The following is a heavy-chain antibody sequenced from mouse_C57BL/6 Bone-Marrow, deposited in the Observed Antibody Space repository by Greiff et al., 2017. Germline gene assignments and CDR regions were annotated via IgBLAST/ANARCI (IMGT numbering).Heavy chain of an antibody. D-gene: IGHD1-1*01. CDR1: GYSITSGYY. Sequence: DVKLQESGPGLVKPSQSLSLTCSVTGYSITSGYYWNWIRQFPGNKLEWMGYISYDGSNNSNPSLKNRISITRDTSKNQFFLKLNSVTTEDTATYYCARVTTVVARYAMDYWGQGTSVTVSS. CDR2: ISYDGSN. V-gene: IGHV3-6*01. CDR3: ARVTTVVARYAMDY. J-gene: IGHJ4*01.